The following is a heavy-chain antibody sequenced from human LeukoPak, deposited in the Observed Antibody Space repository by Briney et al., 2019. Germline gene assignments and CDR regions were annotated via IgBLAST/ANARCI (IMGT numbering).Heavy chain of an antibody. CDR2: ISYNGDST. V-gene: IGHV3-64D*09. J-gene: IGHJ3*02. CDR3: VSDRETQEQI. CDR1: GFTFSRHN. Sequence: PGGSLRLSCSGSGFTFSRHNMHWVRKAPGKGLEYVLAISYNGDSTYYVDSVKGRFTISRDNSKNTLDLQMSSLRPEDTAVYYCVSDRETQEQIWGPGTLVTVSS. D-gene: IGHD1-26*01.